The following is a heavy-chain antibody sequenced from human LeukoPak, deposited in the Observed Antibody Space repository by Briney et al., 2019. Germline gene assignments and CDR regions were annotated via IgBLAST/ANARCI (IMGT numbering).Heavy chain of an antibody. Sequence: GASVKVSCKASGYTFTSYDINWVRQATGQGLEWMGGMNPNSGNTGYAQTFQDRVTMTRNTSISTAYMERSSLRSEDTAVYYCARGDAFDIWGQGTIVTVSS. V-gene: IGHV1-8*01. CDR2: MNPNSGNT. CDR1: GYTFTSYD. CDR3: ARGDAFDI. J-gene: IGHJ3*02.